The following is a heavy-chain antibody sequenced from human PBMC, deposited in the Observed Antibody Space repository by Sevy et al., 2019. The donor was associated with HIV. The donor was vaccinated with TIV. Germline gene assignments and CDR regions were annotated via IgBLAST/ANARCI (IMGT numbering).Heavy chain of an antibody. V-gene: IGHV1-18*01. CDR3: AREGYYGSGSLYRYYYYYYMDV. D-gene: IGHD3-10*01. CDR2: ISAYNGNT. CDR1: GYTFTSYG. Sequence: ASVKVSCKASGYTFTSYGISWVRQAPGQGLEWMGWISAYNGNTNYAQKLQGRVTMTTDTSTSTAYMELRSLRSDDTAVYYCAREGYYGSGSLYRYYYYYYMDVWGKGTTVTVSS. J-gene: IGHJ6*03.